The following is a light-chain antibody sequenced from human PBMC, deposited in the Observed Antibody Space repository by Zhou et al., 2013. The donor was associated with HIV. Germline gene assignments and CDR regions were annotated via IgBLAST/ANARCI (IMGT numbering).Light chain of an antibody. J-gene: IGKJ2*01. CDR2: DAS. CDR3: QQYASSPQT. CDR1: QSVGTS. Sequence: EVVLTQSPATLSLSPGERATLSCRASQSVGTSLAWYQQMPGQAPRLLIYDASNRATGIPARFTGSGSGTDFTLTFTTLGPEDSAVYYCQQYASSPQTFGQGTKVEIK. V-gene: IGKV3-11*01.